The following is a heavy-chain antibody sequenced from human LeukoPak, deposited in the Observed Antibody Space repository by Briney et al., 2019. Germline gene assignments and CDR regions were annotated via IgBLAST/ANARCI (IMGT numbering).Heavy chain of an antibody. Sequence: ASVNDSCKASGYSFTGYYIHWVRQAPGQGLEWMGWINANSGGTNYAQKFQGRVTMTRDTSITTAYMELSGLRSDDTAVYYCARVATIAGTGYFYYFDYWGQGTLVTVSS. CDR2: INANSGGT. V-gene: IGHV1-2*02. D-gene: IGHD5-12*01. CDR1: GYSFTGYY. J-gene: IGHJ4*02. CDR3: ARVATIAGTGYFYYFDY.